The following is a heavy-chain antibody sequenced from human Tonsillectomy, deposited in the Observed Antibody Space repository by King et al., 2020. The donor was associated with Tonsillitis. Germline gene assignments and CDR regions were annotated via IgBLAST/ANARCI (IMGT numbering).Heavy chain of an antibody. V-gene: IGHV4-61*02. Sequence: QLQESGPGLVKPSQTLSLTCTVSGDSIDSGSHYWGCIRQPAGKGLEFIGRIFSSGNNNYNPSLKSRVTMSVYTSKNQFSLKLTSVTAADTAVYYCARVMSWYENWFDPWGQGTLVTVSS. J-gene: IGHJ5*02. D-gene: IGHD6-13*01. CDR3: ARVMSWYENWFDP. CDR1: GDSIDSGSHY. CDR2: IFSSGNN.